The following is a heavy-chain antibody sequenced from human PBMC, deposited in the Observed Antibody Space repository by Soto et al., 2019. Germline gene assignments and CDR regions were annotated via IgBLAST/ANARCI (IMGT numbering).Heavy chain of an antibody. V-gene: IGHV3-23*01. Sequence: LRLSCAASGFTFSSYAMSWVRRAPGKGLEWVSAISGSGGSTYYADSVKGRFTTSRDNSKNTLYLQMNSLRAEDTAVYYCAKALAGVYYYYGMDVWGQGTTVTVSS. J-gene: IGHJ6*02. CDR2: ISGSGGST. CDR3: AKALAGVYYYYGMDV. CDR1: GFTFSSYA. D-gene: IGHD3-10*01.